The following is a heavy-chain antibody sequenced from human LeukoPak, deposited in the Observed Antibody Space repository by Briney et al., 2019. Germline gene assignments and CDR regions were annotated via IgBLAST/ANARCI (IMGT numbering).Heavy chain of an antibody. D-gene: IGHD6-13*01. CDR1: GFTFSSYS. J-gene: IGHJ4*02. V-gene: IGHV3-48*02. CDR3: ASGYSSSHYRYYFGY. Sequence: GGSLRLSCAASGFTFSSYSMNWVRQAPGKGLEWVSYITSSSSTIYYADSVKGRFTISRDNAKNSLYLQMNSLRDEDTAVYYCASGYSSSHYRYYFGYWGQGTLVTVSS. CDR2: ITSSSSTI.